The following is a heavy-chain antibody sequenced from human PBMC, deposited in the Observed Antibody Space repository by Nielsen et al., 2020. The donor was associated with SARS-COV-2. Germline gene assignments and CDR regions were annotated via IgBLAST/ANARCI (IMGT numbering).Heavy chain of an antibody. J-gene: IGHJ6*02. V-gene: IGHV3-23*01. Sequence: GGSLRLSCAASGFTFTNYGMTWVRQDPGKGLEWVSTISASGGSTFYTDSVKGRFTISRDSFKNTLYLQMNSLRAEDTAVYYCARDNPFTVWFGELTGRNAMDVWGQGTTVTVSS. D-gene: IGHD3-10*01. CDR2: ISASGGST. CDR3: ARDNPFTVWFGELTGRNAMDV. CDR1: GFTFTNYG.